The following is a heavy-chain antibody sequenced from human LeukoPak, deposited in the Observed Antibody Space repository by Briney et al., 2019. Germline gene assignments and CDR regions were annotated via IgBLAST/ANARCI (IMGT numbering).Heavy chain of an antibody. Sequence: GGSLRLSCAASGFTFSNYWMHWARQAPGKGLVWVSRINSDGSITTYADSVEGRFTISRDNAENMLYLQMNSLRAEDTAVYYCARSGSGFDYWGQGTLVTVSS. CDR3: ARSGSGFDY. D-gene: IGHD3-10*01. CDR1: GFTFSNYW. V-gene: IGHV3-74*01. J-gene: IGHJ4*02. CDR2: INSDGSIT.